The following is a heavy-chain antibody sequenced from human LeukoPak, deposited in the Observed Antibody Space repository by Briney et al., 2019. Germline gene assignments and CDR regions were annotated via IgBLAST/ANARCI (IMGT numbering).Heavy chain of an antibody. Sequence: GGSLRLSCAASGFTFSSYNMNWVRQAPGKGLEWVSAISGSGGSTYYADSVKGRFTISRDNSKNTLYLQMNSLRAEDTAVYYCAKWGTYYYDSSGFKYFDYWGQGTLVTVSS. D-gene: IGHD3-22*01. CDR1: GFTFSSYN. CDR2: ISGSGGST. V-gene: IGHV3-23*01. CDR3: AKWGTYYYDSSGFKYFDY. J-gene: IGHJ4*02.